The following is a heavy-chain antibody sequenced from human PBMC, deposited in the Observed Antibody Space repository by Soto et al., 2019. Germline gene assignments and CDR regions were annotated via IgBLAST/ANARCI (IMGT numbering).Heavy chain of an antibody. D-gene: IGHD4-17*01. J-gene: IGHJ6*03. V-gene: IGHV1-18*01. CDR1: GYTFTSYG. CDR3: ARTTVTVFLDYYMDV. Sequence: QVQLVQSGAEVKKPGASVKVSCKASGYTFTSYGISWVRKAPGQVLEWMGWISAYNGNTNYAQKLQGRVTMTTDTSTSTAYMELRSLRSDDTAVYYFARTTVTVFLDYYMDVWGKGTTVTVSS. CDR2: ISAYNGNT.